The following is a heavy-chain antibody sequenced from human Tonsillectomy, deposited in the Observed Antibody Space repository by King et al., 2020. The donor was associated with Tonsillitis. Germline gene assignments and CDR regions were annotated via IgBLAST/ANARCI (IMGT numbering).Heavy chain of an antibody. J-gene: IGHJ4*02. CDR2: ISYDGSNK. D-gene: IGHD2-21*01. CDR1: GFTFSTYG. V-gene: IGHV3-30*18. Sequence: QLVQSGGGVVQPGRSLRLSCAASGFTFSTYGMHWVRQAPGKGLEWVAVISYDGSNKYYADSVKGRFTISRDNSKNTLSLQMNSLRGEDTAVYYCAKRVCSEGGDCYPHFSGQGTLVTVSS. CDR3: AKRVCSEGGDCYPHF.